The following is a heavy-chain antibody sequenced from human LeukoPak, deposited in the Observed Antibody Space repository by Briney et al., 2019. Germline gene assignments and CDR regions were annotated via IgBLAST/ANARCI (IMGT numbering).Heavy chain of an antibody. CDR2: ISTYNGNT. CDR1: GYTFSNYG. J-gene: IGHJ4*02. V-gene: IGHV1-18*01. D-gene: IGHD3-22*01. Sequence: ASVKVSCKASGYTFSNYGFSWVRQAPGQGLEWMGWISTYNGNTHYEQKLQGRVTMTTDTSTSTAYMELRSLRSDGTAVYHCVRSSGGDYYHSTGYYSDYWGQGTLVTVSS. CDR3: VRSSGGDYYHSTGYYSDY.